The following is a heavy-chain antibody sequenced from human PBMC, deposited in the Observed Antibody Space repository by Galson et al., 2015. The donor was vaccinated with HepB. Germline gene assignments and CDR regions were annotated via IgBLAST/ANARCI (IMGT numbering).Heavy chain of an antibody. V-gene: IGHV2-5*01. J-gene: IGHJ4*02. CDR1: GFSLTTSGVG. D-gene: IGHD3-16*01. Sequence: ALVKPTQTLTLTCTFSGFSLTTSGVGVGWIRQSPGKALEWLALIYWNDDKRYSPSLRSRLTITKGTSRNQVVLTMTNMDPVDTGTYYCAHSRKLGMNFGFWGQGTLVTVSS. CDR2: IYWNDDK. CDR3: AHSRKLGMNFGF.